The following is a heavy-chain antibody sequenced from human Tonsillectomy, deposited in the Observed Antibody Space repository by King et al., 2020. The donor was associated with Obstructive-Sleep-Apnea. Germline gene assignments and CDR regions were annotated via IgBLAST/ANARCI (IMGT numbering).Heavy chain of an antibody. V-gene: IGHV4-31*03. CDR1: GGSISSGGYY. Sequence: QLQESGPGLVKPSQTLFLTCTVSGGSISSGGYYWSWIRQHPGKGLEWIGHMYYSGSTYYNPSLKSRVTISGDTSKNQFSLNLSSVTAADTAVYYCARAGYSGYDFSYWGQGTRVTVSS. CDR2: MYYSGST. D-gene: IGHD5-12*01. CDR3: ARAGYSGYDFSY. J-gene: IGHJ4*02.